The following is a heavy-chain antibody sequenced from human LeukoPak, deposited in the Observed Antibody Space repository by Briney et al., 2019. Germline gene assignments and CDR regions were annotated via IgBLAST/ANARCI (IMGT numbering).Heavy chain of an antibody. V-gene: IGHV1-18*01. CDR1: GYTFTSYG. CDR2: ISAYNGNT. D-gene: IGHD3-3*01. Sequence: ASVKVSCKASGYTFTSYGISWVRQTPGQGLAWMGWISAYNGNTNYAQKLQGRVTMTTDTSTSTAYMELRSLRSDDTAVYYCARERTIFGVVHFDYWGQGTLVTVSS. J-gene: IGHJ4*02. CDR3: ARERTIFGVVHFDY.